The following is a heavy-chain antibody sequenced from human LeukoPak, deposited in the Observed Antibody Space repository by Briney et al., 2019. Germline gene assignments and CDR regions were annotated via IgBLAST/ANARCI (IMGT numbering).Heavy chain of an antibody. CDR3: ARDGYDLWSGYLIDY. J-gene: IGHJ4*02. D-gene: IGHD3-3*01. V-gene: IGHV1-69*05. Sequence: GASVKVSCKASGGTFSSYAISWVRQAPGQGLEWMGRIIPIFGTANYAQKFQGRVTITTDESTSTAYMELSSLRSEDTAVYYCARDGYDLWSGYLIDYWGQGTLVTVSS. CDR1: GGTFSSYA. CDR2: IIPIFGTA.